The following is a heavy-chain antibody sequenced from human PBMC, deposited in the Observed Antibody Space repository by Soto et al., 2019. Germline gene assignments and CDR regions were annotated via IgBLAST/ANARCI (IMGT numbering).Heavy chain of an antibody. Sequence: QVQLVQSGAEVKKPGASVKVSCKASGYTFTSYGISWVRQAPGQGLEWMGWISAYNGNTNYAQKLQGRVTMTTDTSTSTAYMELRSLRSDDTAVYYCARALYDFWGGYHGAGQLRFDPWGQGTLVTVSS. CDR3: ARALYDFWGGYHGAGQLRFDP. V-gene: IGHV1-18*01. J-gene: IGHJ5*02. D-gene: IGHD3-3*01. CDR1: GYTFTSYG. CDR2: ISAYNGNT.